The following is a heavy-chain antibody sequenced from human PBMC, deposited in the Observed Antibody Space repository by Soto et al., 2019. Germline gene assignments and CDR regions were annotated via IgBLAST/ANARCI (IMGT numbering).Heavy chain of an antibody. CDR2: ISGYNGNT. Sequence: QVQLVQSGAEVKKPGASVKVSCKASGYTFSNYGINWVRQAPGQGPEWMGWISGYNGNTNYAQTLQGRVTMTTDTSTSTAYMELRSLRYDDTAVYYCARGGSSWSTEYYEHWGQGTLVIVSS. J-gene: IGHJ1*01. CDR3: ARGGSSWSTEYYEH. CDR1: GYTFSNYG. V-gene: IGHV1-18*01. D-gene: IGHD6-13*01.